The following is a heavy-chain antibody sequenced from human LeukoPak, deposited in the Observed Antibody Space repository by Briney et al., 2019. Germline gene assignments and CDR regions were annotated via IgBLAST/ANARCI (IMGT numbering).Heavy chain of an antibody. CDR2: IYSGGST. D-gene: IGHD6-19*01. Sequence: GGSLRLSCAASGFTVSSNYMSWVRQAPGKGLEWVSVIYSGGSTYYADFVKGRFTISRDNSKNTLYLQMNSLRAEDTAVYYCASQGGYSSGWYFYYYYGMDVWGQGTTVTVSS. CDR1: GFTVSSNY. CDR3: ASQGGYSSGWYFYYYYGMDV. V-gene: IGHV3-53*01. J-gene: IGHJ6*02.